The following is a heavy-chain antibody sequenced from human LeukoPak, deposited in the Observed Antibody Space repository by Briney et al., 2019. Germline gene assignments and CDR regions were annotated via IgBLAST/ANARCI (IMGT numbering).Heavy chain of an antibody. V-gene: IGHV4-59*06. J-gene: IGHJ4*02. CDR1: GGSISSYY. CDR2: IYYSGST. D-gene: IGHD2-2*02. Sequence: SETLSLTCTVSGGSISSYYWSWIRQHPGKGLEWIGYIYYSGSTFYNPSLQSRTSLSVDTSKNQFSLRLSSVTAADTAVYYCAISDGYCSSTTCYNPFDYWGQGTLVTVSS. CDR3: AISDGYCSSTTCYNPFDY.